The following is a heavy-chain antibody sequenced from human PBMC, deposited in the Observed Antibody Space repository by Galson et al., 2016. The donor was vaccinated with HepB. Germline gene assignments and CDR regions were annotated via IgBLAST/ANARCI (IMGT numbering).Heavy chain of an antibody. V-gene: IGHV3-7*04. CDR1: GFTFSSCW. D-gene: IGHD6-13*01. Sequence: SLRLSCAASGFTFSSCWMSWVRQAPGKGLEWVANINQDGSDKYYVDSVKGRFTISRDNAKNSLYLQMNSLRAEDTAVYYCARVSTSIIAAAGRTLFDYWGQGTLVTVSS. J-gene: IGHJ4*02. CDR3: ARVSTSIIAAAGRTLFDY. CDR2: INQDGSDK.